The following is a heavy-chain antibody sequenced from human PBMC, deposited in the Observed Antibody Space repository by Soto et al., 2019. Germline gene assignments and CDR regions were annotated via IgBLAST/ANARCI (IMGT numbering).Heavy chain of an antibody. CDR1: GGTVSSYT. Sequence: ASVKVSCKASGGTVSSYTISWLRQAPGQGLEWMGRIIPILGIANYAQKFQGRVTITADKSTSTAYMELSSLRSEDTAVYYCAREDMVTDAFDIWGQGTVVTVSS. CDR3: AREDMVTDAFDI. J-gene: IGHJ3*02. V-gene: IGHV1-69*04. CDR2: IIPILGIA. D-gene: IGHD5-18*01.